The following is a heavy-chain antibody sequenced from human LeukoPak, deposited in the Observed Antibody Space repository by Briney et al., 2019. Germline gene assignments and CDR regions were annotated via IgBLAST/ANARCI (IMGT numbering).Heavy chain of an antibody. CDR2: IDTSGNT. CDR3: ARPGYSGSYRAPPR. V-gene: IGHV4-4*07. Sequence: SETLSLTCTVSGGSISSYYWSWIRQPAGKGLEWIGRIDTSGNTNYKPSLKSRVTMSVDTSKNQFSLKLSSVTAADTAVYYCARPGYSGSYRAPPRWGQGTLVTVSS. CDR1: GGSISSYY. D-gene: IGHD1-26*01. J-gene: IGHJ4*02.